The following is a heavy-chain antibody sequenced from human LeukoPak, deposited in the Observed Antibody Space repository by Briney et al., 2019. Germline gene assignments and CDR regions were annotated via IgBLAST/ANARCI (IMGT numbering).Heavy chain of an antibody. CDR3: ATVRGSDGNFYIDY. D-gene: IGHD2-15*01. CDR2: ISYDGSNK. CDR1: GFTFSSYG. V-gene: IGHV3-30*03. Sequence: GGSLRLSCAASGFTFSSYGMHWVRQAPGKGLEWVAVISYDGSNKYYADSVKGRFTISRDNPKNTLYLQMNSLRAEDTAVYYCATVRGSDGNFYIDYWGQGTLVTVSS. J-gene: IGHJ4*02.